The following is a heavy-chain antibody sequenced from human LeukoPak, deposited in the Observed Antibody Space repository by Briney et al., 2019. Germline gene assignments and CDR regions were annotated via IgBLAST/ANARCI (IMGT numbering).Heavy chain of an antibody. CDR1: GISISTTSWY. V-gene: IGHV4-39*07. CDR3: AVNDYGPGS. J-gene: IGHJ5*02. D-gene: IGHD4-17*01. CDR2: IYHSGST. Sequence: SETLSLTCNVSGISISTTSWYWGWIRQPPGKGLEWIGTIYHSGSTYYNPSLESRVTISVDTSKNQFSLRLTSLTAADTAVYFCAVNDYGPGSWGQGTLVTVSS.